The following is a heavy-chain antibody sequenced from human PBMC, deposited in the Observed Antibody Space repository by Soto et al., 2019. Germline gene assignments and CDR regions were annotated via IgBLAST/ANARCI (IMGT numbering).Heavy chain of an antibody. CDR1: GFTFSSYG. CDR3: AKVDRAAYYYCGMDV. D-gene: IGHD3-9*01. CDR2: ISYDGSNK. V-gene: IGHV3-30*18. Sequence: GGSLRLSCAASGFTFSSYGMHWVRQAPGKGLEWVAVISYDGSNKYYADSVKGRFTISRDNSKNTLYLQMNSLRAEDTAVYYCAKVDRAAYYYCGMDVWGQGTTVTVSS. J-gene: IGHJ6*02.